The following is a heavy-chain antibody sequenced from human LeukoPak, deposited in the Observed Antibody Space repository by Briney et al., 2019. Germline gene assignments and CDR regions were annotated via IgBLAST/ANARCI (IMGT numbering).Heavy chain of an antibody. CDR2: IYYSGST. CDR3: AGEGSSWCIDY. Sequence: SETLSLTCTVSGGSISSSSYYWGWIRQPPGKGLEWIGSIYYSGSTYYNPSLKSRVTISVDTSKNQFSLKLSSVTAADTAVYYCAGEGSSWCIDYWGQGTLVTVSS. V-gene: IGHV4-39*07. CDR1: GGSISSSSYY. D-gene: IGHD6-13*01. J-gene: IGHJ4*02.